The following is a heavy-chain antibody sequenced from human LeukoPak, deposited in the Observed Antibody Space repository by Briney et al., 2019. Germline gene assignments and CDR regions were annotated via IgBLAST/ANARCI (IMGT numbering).Heavy chain of an antibody. J-gene: IGHJ3*02. V-gene: IGHV3-7*01. D-gene: IGHD4-17*01. CDR3: ARGHYASDAFDI. CDR1: GLTFSSYS. Sequence: PGGSPRLSCAASGLTFSSYSMNWVRQAPGKGLEWVANIKQDGSEKYYVDSVKGRFTISRDNAKNSLCLQMNSLRAEDTAVYYCARGHYASDAFDIWGQGTMVTVSS. CDR2: IKQDGSEK.